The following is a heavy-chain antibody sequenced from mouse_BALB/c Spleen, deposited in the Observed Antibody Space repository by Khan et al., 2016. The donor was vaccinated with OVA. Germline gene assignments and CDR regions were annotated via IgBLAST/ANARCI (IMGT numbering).Heavy chain of an antibody. J-gene: IGHJ3*01. CDR2: INTYTGEA. CDR3: SRSSGTYWFAY. D-gene: IGHD1-1*02. V-gene: IGHV9-3-1*01. Sequence: QIQLVQSGPELKKPGETVKISCKASGYTLTDYGMNWVKQAPGKGLKWMGWINTYTGEATYADDFKGRFAFSLDTSANTAYLQINNLKTEDTATYCCSRSSGTYWFAYWGQGTLVTVSA. CDR1: GYTLTDYG.